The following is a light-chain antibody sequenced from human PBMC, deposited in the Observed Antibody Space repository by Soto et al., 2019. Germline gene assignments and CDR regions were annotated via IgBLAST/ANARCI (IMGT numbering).Light chain of an antibody. CDR1: QSVTNN. J-gene: IGKJ4*01. Sequence: EIVMTQSPATLSVSPGERATLSCRASQSVTNNLAWYQQKPDQAPRLLIYGASARATGVPARFSGRGSGTDFTLTISSLQSEDFAVYYCQQYNSWPLTFGGGTKVDIK. CDR3: QQYNSWPLT. V-gene: IGKV3-15*01. CDR2: GAS.